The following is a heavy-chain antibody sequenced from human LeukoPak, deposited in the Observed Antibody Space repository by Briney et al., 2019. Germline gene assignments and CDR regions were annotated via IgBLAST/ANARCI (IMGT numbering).Heavy chain of an antibody. Sequence: GGSLRLSCTTSEFSFRTYAMTWVRQAPGKGLEWVSTISVDDQGSTYYTDSVKGRFTISRDTSQNTLSLQMNSLRGEDTAVYYCARCLLYLWNRNFYYYMDVWGKGTTVTVSS. J-gene: IGHJ6*03. CDR1: EFSFRTYA. CDR3: ARCLLYLWNRNFYYYMDV. V-gene: IGHV3-23*01. CDR2: ISVDDQGST. D-gene: IGHD2-8*01.